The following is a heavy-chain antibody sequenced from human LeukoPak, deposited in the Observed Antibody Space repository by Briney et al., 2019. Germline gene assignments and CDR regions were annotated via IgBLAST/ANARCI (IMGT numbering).Heavy chain of an antibody. CDR3: ARVRIVVVVAALHDAFDI. Sequence: SETLSLTCTVSGGSISRYYWSWIRQPPGKGLEWIGYIYYSGSTNYNPSLKSRVTVSVDTSKNQFSLKLSSVTAADTAVYYCARVRIVVVVAALHDAFDIWGQGTMVTVSS. CDR2: IYYSGST. V-gene: IGHV4-59*01. CDR1: GGSISRYY. J-gene: IGHJ3*02. D-gene: IGHD2-15*01.